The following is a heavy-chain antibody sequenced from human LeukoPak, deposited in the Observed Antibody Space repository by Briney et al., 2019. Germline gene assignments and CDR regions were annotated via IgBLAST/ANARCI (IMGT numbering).Heavy chain of an antibody. CDR2: IYHSGST. CDR3: ARDGRDPYYYGSGSYSNNWFDP. Sequence: SETLSLTCAVSGGSISSSNWWSWVRQPPGKGLEWIGEIYHSGSTNYNPSLKSRVTISVDKSKNQFSLKLSSVTAADTAVYYCARDGRDPYYYGSGSYSNNWFDPWGQGTLVTVSS. V-gene: IGHV4-4*02. J-gene: IGHJ5*02. D-gene: IGHD3-10*01. CDR1: GGSISSSNW.